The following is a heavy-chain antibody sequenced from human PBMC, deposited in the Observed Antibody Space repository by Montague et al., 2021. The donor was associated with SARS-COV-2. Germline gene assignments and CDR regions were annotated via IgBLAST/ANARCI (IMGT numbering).Heavy chain of an antibody. Sequence: TLSLTCTVSGGSISSSSYYWGWIRQPPGKGLEWIGSIYYSGSTYYNPSLKSRVTISVDTSKNQFSLKLSSVTAADTAVYYCARVRRQQLVRLSGMDVWGQGTTVTVSS. D-gene: IGHD6-13*01. CDR1: GGSISSSSYY. V-gene: IGHV4-39*07. J-gene: IGHJ6*02. CDR2: IYYSGST. CDR3: ARVRRQQLVRLSGMDV.